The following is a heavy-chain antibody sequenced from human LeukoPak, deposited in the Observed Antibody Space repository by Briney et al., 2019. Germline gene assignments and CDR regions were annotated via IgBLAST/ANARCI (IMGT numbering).Heavy chain of an antibody. CDR3: ARSNTSSRTDDAFDI. J-gene: IGHJ3*02. D-gene: IGHD6-13*01. Sequence: GGSLRLSCAASGFTFSDHYMSWIRQAPGKGLEWVSYISSSGSTIYYADSVKGRFTFSRDNAKNSLYLQMNSLRAEDTAVYYCARSNTSSRTDDAFDIWGQGTMVTVSS. V-gene: IGHV3-11*01. CDR2: ISSSGSTI. CDR1: GFTFSDHY.